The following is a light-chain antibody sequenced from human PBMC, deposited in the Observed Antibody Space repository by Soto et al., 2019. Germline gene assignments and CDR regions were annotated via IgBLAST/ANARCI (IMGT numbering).Light chain of an antibody. J-gene: IGKJ4*01. CDR2: AAS. CDR3: QKYDDAPLS. Sequence: DIQLTQSPSFLSASIGDRVTITCRASRGIGNYLAWYRQKPGKVPNLLIYAASTLQSGVSSRFSGSRSGTDFTLTISSLRPGDVATYYCQKYDDAPLSFGGGTKVEI. V-gene: IGKV1-27*01. CDR1: RGIGNY.